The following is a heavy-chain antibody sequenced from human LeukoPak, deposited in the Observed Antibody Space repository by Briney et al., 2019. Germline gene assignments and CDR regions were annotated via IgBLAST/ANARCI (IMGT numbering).Heavy chain of an antibody. D-gene: IGHD5/OR15-5a*01. CDR3: AKSSYYYYMDV. Sequence: PGGSLRLSCATSGFTFSDYWMHWVRQAPGKGLVWVSLISWDGGSTYYADSVKGRFTISRDNSKNSLYLQMNSLRTEDTALYYCAKSSYYYYMDVWGKGTTVTVSS. CDR2: ISWDGGST. J-gene: IGHJ6*03. V-gene: IGHV3-43*01. CDR1: GFTFSDYW.